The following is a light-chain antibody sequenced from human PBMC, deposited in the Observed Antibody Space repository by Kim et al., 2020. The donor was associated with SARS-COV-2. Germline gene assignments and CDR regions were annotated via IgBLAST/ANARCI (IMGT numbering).Light chain of an antibody. CDR3: QQHSNWPLT. Sequence: PGEATIHSRRASQSVSSDVAWYQQQPGPAPRLLIDYASNRAAGIPGRFSGSGAGTYFTIISSSLEPEDVAVYYWQQHSNWPLTFGGGTKVDIK. CDR2: YAS. CDR1: QSVSSD. V-gene: IGKV3-11*01. J-gene: IGKJ4*01.